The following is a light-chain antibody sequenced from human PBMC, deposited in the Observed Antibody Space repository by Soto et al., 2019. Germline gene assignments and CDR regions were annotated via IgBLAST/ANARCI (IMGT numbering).Light chain of an antibody. V-gene: IGKV4-1*01. J-gene: IGKJ1*01. CDR3: QQYSSPPWT. CDR1: QSVLYSSNNKNY. CDR2: WAS. Sequence: DIVMTQSPDSLAVSLGERATINCKSSQSVLYSSNNKNYLAWYQQKPGQPPKLLIYWASTRESGVPDRFSGSGSGTDFTLTISSLQAEDVAVYYCQQYSSPPWTFGQGTKVDIK.